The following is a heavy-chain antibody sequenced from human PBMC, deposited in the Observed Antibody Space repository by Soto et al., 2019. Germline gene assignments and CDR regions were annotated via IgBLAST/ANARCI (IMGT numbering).Heavy chain of an antibody. D-gene: IGHD6-19*01. CDR2: ISYDGGSE. V-gene: IGHV3-30*14. Sequence: GGSLRLSCEASGFTFFTHAMHWVRQAPGKGLEWVAVISYDGGSEYYADSVRGRFSVSRDNSKNTLYLQINNLRREDTALYYCAREKSSQWLASFDFWGQGNLVTVS. CDR1: GFTFFTHA. J-gene: IGHJ4*02. CDR3: AREKSSQWLASFDF.